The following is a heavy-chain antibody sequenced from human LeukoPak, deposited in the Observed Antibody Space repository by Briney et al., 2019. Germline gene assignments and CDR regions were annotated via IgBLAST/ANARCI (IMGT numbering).Heavy chain of an antibody. J-gene: IGHJ3*02. CDR2: IIPIFGTA. Sequence: ASVKVSFKAAGCTFSSYAISWVRQAPGQGLEWMGGIIPIFGTANYAQKFQGRVTITADESTSTAYMELSSLRSEDTAVYYCARDLGGSYLRAFDIWGQGTMVTVSS. CDR1: GCTFSSYA. V-gene: IGHV1-69*13. D-gene: IGHD1-26*01. CDR3: ARDLGGSYLRAFDI.